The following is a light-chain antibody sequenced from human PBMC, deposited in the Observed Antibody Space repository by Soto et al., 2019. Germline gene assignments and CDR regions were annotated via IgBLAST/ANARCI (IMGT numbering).Light chain of an antibody. CDR3: QQFNYPPLT. Sequence: DIQLTQSPSTLSTSVGDRVTVTCRASQNIGTWLAWYQQKPGKAPNLLIYMASALESGVPSRFSGSGSGTEFTLTISSLQPDDFATYYCQQFNYPPLTFGGGTKVEI. CDR1: QNIGTW. V-gene: IGKV1-5*03. J-gene: IGKJ4*01. CDR2: MAS.